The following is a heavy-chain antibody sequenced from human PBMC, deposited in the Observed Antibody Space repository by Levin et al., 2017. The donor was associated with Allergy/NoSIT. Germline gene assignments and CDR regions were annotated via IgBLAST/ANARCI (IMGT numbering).Heavy chain of an antibody. Sequence: SETLSLTCAVSGSSIRSGNWWNWVRQSPGKGLEWIGEIYHGGITHYSPSLQSRVTMSVDISKNQFSLHLNSVTAADTAVYYCARRGYGRLHYWGQGTLVTISS. CDR1: GSSIRSGNW. V-gene: IGHV4-4*02. J-gene: IGHJ4*02. CDR3: ARRGYGRLHY. CDR2: IYHGGIT. D-gene: IGHD5-18*01.